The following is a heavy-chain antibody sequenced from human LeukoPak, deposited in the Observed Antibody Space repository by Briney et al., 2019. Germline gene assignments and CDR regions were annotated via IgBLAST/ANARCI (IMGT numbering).Heavy chain of an antibody. CDR3: ARHVWLQPFDY. CDR1: GFTFSSYA. D-gene: IGHD3-9*01. J-gene: IGHJ4*02. Sequence: PGGSLRLSCAASGFTFSSYAMHWVRQAPGKGLEWVAFISHDGSNKYYADSVKGRLTISRDNSKNTLYLQMNSLRAEDTAVYYCARHVWLQPFDYWGQGTLVTVSS. V-gene: IGHV3-30-3*01. CDR2: ISHDGSNK.